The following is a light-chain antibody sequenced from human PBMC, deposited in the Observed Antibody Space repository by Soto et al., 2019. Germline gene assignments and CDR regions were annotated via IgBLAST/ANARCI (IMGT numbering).Light chain of an antibody. CDR3: RQYNNWPPT. Sequence: EIVLTQSPGTLSLSPGERATLSCRASQSVSSNLAWYQQKPGQAPRLLIYGASTRATGIPARFSGSGSGTEFTLTISSLQSEDFAVYYCRQYNNWPPTFGQGTKVDIK. CDR1: QSVSSN. CDR2: GAS. J-gene: IGKJ1*01. V-gene: IGKV3-15*01.